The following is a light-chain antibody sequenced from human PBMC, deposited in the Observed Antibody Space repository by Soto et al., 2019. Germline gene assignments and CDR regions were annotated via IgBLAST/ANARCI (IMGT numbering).Light chain of an antibody. CDR2: GAS. CDR3: QHYGSSPYT. CDR1: QSVSSSY. J-gene: IGKJ2*01. V-gene: IGKV3-20*01. Sequence: EIVLTQSPGTLSLSPGERATLSCRASQSVSSSYVAWYQQKPDQAPSLLIYGASSRATGIPDRFSGSGSGTDFTLTISRLEPEDFAVYYWQHYGSSPYTFGQGTKLEIK.